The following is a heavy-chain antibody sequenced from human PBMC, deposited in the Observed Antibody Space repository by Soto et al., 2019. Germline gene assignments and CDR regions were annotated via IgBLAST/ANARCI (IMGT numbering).Heavy chain of an antibody. J-gene: IGHJ4*02. CDR1: GFTFSRHG. CDR2: INPSGDST. CDR3: AKVDVSTAGSFDY. Sequence: VSLRLSCVASGFTFSRHGLSWVRQAPGKGLEWVSTINPSGDSTFYADSVKGRFTISRDNSKNTVYLQMNSLSVGDTAVYLCAKVDVSTAGSFDYWGQGALGTVSS. D-gene: IGHD6-13*01. V-gene: IGHV3-23*01.